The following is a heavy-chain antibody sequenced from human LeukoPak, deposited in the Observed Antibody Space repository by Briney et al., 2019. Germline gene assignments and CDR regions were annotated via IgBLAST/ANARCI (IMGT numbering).Heavy chain of an antibody. CDR2: IYYSGST. CDR1: GGSISGYY. J-gene: IGHJ4*02. CDR3: ARDLYSSSWYQFDY. Sequence: PSETLSLTCTVSGGSISGYYWSWLRQPPGKGLEWIGYIYYSGSTNYNPSLKSRVTISVDTSKNQFSLKLSSVTTADTAVYYCARDLYSSSWYQFDYWAREPWSPSPQ. D-gene: IGHD6-13*01. V-gene: IGHV4-59*01.